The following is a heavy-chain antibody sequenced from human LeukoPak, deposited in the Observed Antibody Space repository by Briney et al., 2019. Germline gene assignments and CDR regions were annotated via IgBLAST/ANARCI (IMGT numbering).Heavy chain of an antibody. CDR2: IWYDGSNK. CDR3: ARSPPSKYGLGFDP. CDR1: GFTFSSYG. J-gene: IGHJ5*02. D-gene: IGHD4-11*01. Sequence: GGSLRLSCAASGFTFSSYGMHWVRQAPGKGLEWVAVIWYDGSNKYYADSVKGRFTISRDNSKNTLYLQMNSLRAEDTAVYYCARSPPSKYGLGFDPWGQGTLVTVSS. V-gene: IGHV3-33*01.